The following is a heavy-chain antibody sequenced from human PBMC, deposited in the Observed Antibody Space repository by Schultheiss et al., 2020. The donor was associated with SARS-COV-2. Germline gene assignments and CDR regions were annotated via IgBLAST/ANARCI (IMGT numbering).Heavy chain of an antibody. D-gene: IGHD3-10*01. Sequence: GGSLRLSCAASGFTFDDYAMHWVRQAPGKGLEWVAFIRYDGSNKYYADSVKGRFTISRDNSKNTLYLQMNSLRAEDTAVYYCAKAFGPYYYYYMDVWGKGTTVTVAS. CDR1: GFTFDDYA. CDR2: IRYDGSNK. J-gene: IGHJ6*03. CDR3: AKAFGPYYYYYMDV. V-gene: IGHV3-30*02.